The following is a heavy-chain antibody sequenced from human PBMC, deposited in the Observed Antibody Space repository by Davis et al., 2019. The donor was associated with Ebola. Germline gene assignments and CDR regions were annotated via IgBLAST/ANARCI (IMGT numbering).Heavy chain of an antibody. V-gene: IGHV4-39*07. Sequence: PSETLSLTCTVSGGSINITSFYWGWIRQPPGKELEGIGDIYSSGDTFYNPSLKSRVTISVESSKNQFSLRLNSVTAADTAVYYCARDSMAVAGSVGFDYWGQGSLVTVSS. J-gene: IGHJ4*02. CDR2: IYSSGDT. D-gene: IGHD6-19*01. CDR1: GGSINITSFY. CDR3: ARDSMAVAGSVGFDY.